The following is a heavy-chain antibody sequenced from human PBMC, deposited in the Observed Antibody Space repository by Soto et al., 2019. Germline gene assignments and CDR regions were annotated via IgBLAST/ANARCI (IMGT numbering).Heavy chain of an antibody. CDR3: ARGPDMYYFDY. CDR1: GVTVSSNY. J-gene: IGHJ4*02. CDR2: IYSGGST. Sequence: EVQLVESGGGLIQPGGSLRLSCAASGVTVSSNYMSWVRQAPGKGLEWVSVIYSGGSTYYADSVKGRFTISRDNSKSTLYLHMNSLRAEDTAVYYCARGPDMYYFDYWGQGTLVTVSS. V-gene: IGHV3-53*01.